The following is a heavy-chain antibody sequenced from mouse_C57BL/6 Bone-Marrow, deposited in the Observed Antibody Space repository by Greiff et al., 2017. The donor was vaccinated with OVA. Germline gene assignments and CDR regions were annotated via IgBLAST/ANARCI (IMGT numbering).Heavy chain of an antibody. V-gene: IGHV14-4*01. D-gene: IGHD2-1*01. J-gene: IGHJ2*01. CDR1: GFTIKDDY. CDR2: IDPENGDS. CDR3: TSYGNFDY. Sequence: VQLQQSGAELVRPGASVKLSCTASGFTIKDDYMHWVKQRPEQGLEWIGWIDPENGDSEYASKFQGKATKTADPSSNTAYLQLSSLTSEDTAVYYCTSYGNFDYWGQGTTLTVSS.